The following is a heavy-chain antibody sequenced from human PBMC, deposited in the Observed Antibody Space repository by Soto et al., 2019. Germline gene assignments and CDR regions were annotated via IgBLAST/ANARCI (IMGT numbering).Heavy chain of an antibody. Sequence: QVQLVESGGGVVQPGRSLRLSCAASGFTFSSYGMHWVRQAPGKGLEWVAVISYDGSNKYYADSVKGRFTISRDNSKNTLYLQMNSLRAEDTAVDYCAKGDDYDYWGQGTLVTVSS. V-gene: IGHV3-30*18. CDR2: ISYDGSNK. CDR3: AKGDDYDY. J-gene: IGHJ4*02. CDR1: GFTFSSYG.